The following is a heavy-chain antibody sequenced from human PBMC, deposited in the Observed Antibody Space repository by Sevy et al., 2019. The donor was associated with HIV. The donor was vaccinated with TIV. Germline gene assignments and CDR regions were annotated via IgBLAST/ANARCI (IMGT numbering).Heavy chain of an antibody. CDR2: LYSTGAT. CDR1: GGSISSSSYY. Sequence: ETLSLTCTISGGSISSSSYYWGWIRQPPGKGLEWMGSLYSTGATSYNPSLESRVTVSADTSRNRFYLKLDSVRAADTAVYYCATPLPSGWYEGTGGYFDLWGRGTLVTVSS. J-gene: IGHJ2*01. CDR3: ATPLPSGWYEGTGGYFDL. V-gene: IGHV4-39*01. D-gene: IGHD6-19*01.